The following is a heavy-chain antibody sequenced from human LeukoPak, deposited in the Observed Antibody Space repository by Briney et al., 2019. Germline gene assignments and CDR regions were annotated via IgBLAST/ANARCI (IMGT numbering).Heavy chain of an antibody. J-gene: IGHJ4*02. D-gene: IGHD6-13*01. CDR3: ARDPGKAGRAAAGRGLNY. Sequence: ASVKVSCKASGYSFTSYGISWVGQAPGQGLEWMGWISAYNGNTNYAQKLQGRVTMTTDTSTSTAYMELRSLRSDDTAVYYCARDPGKAGRAAAGRGLNYWGQRTLVTVSS. CDR2: ISAYNGNT. V-gene: IGHV1-18*01. CDR1: GYSFTSYG.